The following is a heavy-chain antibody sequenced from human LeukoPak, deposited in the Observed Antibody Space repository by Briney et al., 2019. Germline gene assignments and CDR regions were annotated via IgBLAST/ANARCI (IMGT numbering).Heavy chain of an antibody. CDR1: GFSFSSYT. V-gene: IGHV3-21*01. CDR2: ISSSSSYI. J-gene: IGHJ5*02. D-gene: IGHD1-1*01. CDR3: ARDNEDWKRRNWFDP. Sequence: GGSLRLSCAASGFSFSSYTMNWVRQAPGKGLEWVSSISSSSSYIYYADSVKGRFTTSRDNAKNSLYLQMNSLRAEDTAVYYCARDNEDWKRRNWFDPWGQGTLVTVSS.